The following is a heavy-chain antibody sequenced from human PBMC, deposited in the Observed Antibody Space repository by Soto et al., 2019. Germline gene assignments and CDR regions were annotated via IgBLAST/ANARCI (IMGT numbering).Heavy chain of an antibody. V-gene: IGHV1-3*01. J-gene: IGHJ4*02. CDR2: INAGNGNT. CDR3: ARCDEPSIEVAGKQY. CDR1: GYTFTSYA. Sequence: ASVKVSCKASGYTFTSYAMHWVRQAPGQRLEWMGWINAGNGNTKYSQKFQGRVTITRDTSASTAYMELSSLRSEDTAVYYCARCDEPSIEVAGKQYWGQGTLVTVS. D-gene: IGHD6-19*01.